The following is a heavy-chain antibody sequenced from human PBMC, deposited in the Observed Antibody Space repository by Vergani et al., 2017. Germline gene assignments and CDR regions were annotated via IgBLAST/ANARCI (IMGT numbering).Heavy chain of an antibody. Sequence: QVQLVQSGAEVKKPGSSVKVSCKASGGTFSSYTISWVRQAPGQGLEWMGRIIPILGIANYAQKFQGRVTITADKSTSTAYMELSSLRPEDTAVYYCARKAGHDAFDIWGQGTMVTVSS. CDR2: IIPILGIA. CDR1: GGTFSSYT. D-gene: IGHD6-19*01. J-gene: IGHJ3*02. CDR3: ARKAGHDAFDI. V-gene: IGHV1-69*02.